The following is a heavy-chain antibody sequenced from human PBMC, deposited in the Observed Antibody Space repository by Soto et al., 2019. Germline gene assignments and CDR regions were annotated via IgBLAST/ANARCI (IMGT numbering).Heavy chain of an antibody. CDR2: IIHGGNT. V-gene: IGHV4-38-2*01. CDR3: ARARWYDAFDV. Sequence: SETLSLTCAVSCFFISSGNYWGWIRKPPGKGLEWIGSIIHGGNTYYNPSLKSRVTISVDMSKNQFSLKLNSVTAADTAVYYRARARWYDAFDVWGQGTVVTVSS. CDR1: CFFISSGNY. J-gene: IGHJ3*01. D-gene: IGHD2-15*01.